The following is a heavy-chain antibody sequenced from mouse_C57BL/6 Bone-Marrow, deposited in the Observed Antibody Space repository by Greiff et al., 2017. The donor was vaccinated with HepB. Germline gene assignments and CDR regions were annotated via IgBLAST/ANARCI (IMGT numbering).Heavy chain of an antibody. Sequence: QVQLQQSGAELAKPGASVKLSCKASGYTFTSYWMHWVKQRPGQGLEWIGYINPSSGYTKYNQKFKDKATLTADKSSSTAYMQLSSLTYEDSAVYYCARTLYGSSYYFDYRGQGTTLTVSS. CDR2: INPSSGYT. D-gene: IGHD1-1*01. V-gene: IGHV1-7*01. J-gene: IGHJ2*01. CDR1: GYTFTSYW. CDR3: ARTLYGSSYYFDY.